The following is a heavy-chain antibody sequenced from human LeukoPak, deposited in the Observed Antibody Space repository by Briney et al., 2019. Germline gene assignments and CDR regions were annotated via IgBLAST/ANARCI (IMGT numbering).Heavy chain of an antibody. J-gene: IGHJ5*02. CDR3: ARTEVSYSSGCIDP. CDR1: GYSISSGYY. Sequence: SETLSLTCTVSGYSISSGYYWGWIRQPPGKGLEWIGSIYHSGSTYYNPSLKSRVTISVDTSKNQFSLKLSSVTAADTAVYYCARTEVSYSSGCIDPWGQGTLVTVSS. CDR2: IYHSGST. V-gene: IGHV4-38-2*02. D-gene: IGHD6-19*01.